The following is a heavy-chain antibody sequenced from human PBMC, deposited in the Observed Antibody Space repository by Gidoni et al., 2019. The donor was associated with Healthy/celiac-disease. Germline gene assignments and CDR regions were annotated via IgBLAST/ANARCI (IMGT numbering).Heavy chain of an antibody. V-gene: IGHV1-24*01. J-gene: IGHJ3*02. CDR2: FDPEDGET. D-gene: IGHD3-3*01. CDR3: ATTFYDFWSRVAFDI. CDR1: GYTLPELS. Sequence: QVQLVQSGAAVKKPGASVKVSCKVSGYTLPELSMHWVRQAPGKGLEWMGGFDPEDGETIYAQKFQGRVTMTEDTSTDTAYMELSSLRSEDTAVYYCATTFYDFWSRVAFDIWGQGTMVTVSS.